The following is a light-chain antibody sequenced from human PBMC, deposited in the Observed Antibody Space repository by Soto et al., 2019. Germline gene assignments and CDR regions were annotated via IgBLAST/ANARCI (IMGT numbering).Light chain of an antibody. J-gene: IGLJ2*01. V-gene: IGLV4-69*01. CDR2: LNSDGSH. CDR1: SGHSSYA. CDR3: QTWVTGIQI. Sequence: QPVLTQSPSASASLGASVKLTCTLSSGHSSYAIAWHQQQPKKGPRYLMKLNSDGSHSKGDGIPDRFSGSSSGAERYLTSSSLQSEDEADYYCQTWVTGIQIFGGGTKVTVL.